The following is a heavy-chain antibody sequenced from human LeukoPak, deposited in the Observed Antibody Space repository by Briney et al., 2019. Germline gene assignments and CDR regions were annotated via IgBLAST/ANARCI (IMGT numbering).Heavy chain of an antibody. CDR2: IKQDGSVK. V-gene: IGHV3-7*05. CDR1: GFTFSSYW. J-gene: IGHJ6*02. Sequence: PGGSLRLSCAASGFTFSSYWMSWVRQAPGKGLKWAANIKQDGSVKYYVDSVKGRFTISRDNAMNSLYLQMNSLRAEGTAVYYCARDTAMVTSVDYYGMDVWGQGTTVTVSS. CDR3: ARDTAMVTSVDYYGMDV. D-gene: IGHD5-18*01.